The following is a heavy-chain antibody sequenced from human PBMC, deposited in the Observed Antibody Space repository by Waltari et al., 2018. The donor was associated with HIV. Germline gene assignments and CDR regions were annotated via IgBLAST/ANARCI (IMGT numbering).Heavy chain of an antibody. D-gene: IGHD3-22*01. V-gene: IGHV4-31*03. CDR1: GGSISSGGYY. CDR3: ARRTAYYYDSSGYYPLDY. CDR2: IYYSGST. J-gene: IGHJ4*02. Sequence: QVQLQESGPGLVKPSQTLSLTCTVSGGSISSGGYYWSWLRQHPGQGLEWIGYIYYSGSTYYNPSLKSRVTISVDTSKNQFSLKLSSVTAADTAVYYCARRTAYYYDSSGYYPLDYWGQGTLVTVSS.